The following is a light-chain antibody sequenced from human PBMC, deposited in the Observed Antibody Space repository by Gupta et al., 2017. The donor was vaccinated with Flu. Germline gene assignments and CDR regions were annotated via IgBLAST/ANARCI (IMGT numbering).Light chain of an antibody. J-gene: IGKJ1*01. V-gene: IGKV1-5*03. CDR3: QQYFGLWT. CDR1: QTIGKW. Sequence: DIQMTQSPSILSASVGDRVTITCRASQTIGKWLAWYQQKPGKAPKLLIYEASTLESGVPSRFSGSGSGTEFTLTISSLQPDDFATYYCQQYFGLWTFGQGTKVEIK. CDR2: EAS.